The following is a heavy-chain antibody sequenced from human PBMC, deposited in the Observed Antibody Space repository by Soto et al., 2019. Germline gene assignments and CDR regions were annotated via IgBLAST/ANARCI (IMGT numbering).Heavy chain of an antibody. CDR3: AHRRLGDTSPGYSGLDV. D-gene: IGHD6-25*01. CDR2: VHWNDDK. CDR1: GFSLSTTGEG. V-gene: IGHV2-5*01. Sequence: QITLKEAGPTLVKPTQTLTLTCTFSGFSLSTTGEGVFWIRQPPGKAPEWLPLVHWNDDKRYSPSLRPRPTIRKDTSRNQVVLALTNLYPVDTGPYDWAHRRLGDTSPGYSGLDVWGQGTTVIVSS. J-gene: IGHJ6*02.